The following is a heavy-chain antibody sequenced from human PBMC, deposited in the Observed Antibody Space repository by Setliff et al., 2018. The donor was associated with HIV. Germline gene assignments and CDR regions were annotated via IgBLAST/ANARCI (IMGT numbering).Heavy chain of an antibody. J-gene: IGHJ4*02. CDR3: AKDLVYYDTSGDLDY. V-gene: IGHV3-23*01. Sequence: GWSLRLSCADSGFTFSSYAMSWVRQAPGKGLKWVSSISGSGDFTYYADSVKGRFSISRDTSKNTLYLQMNSLRAEDTAVYDCAKDLVYYDTSGDLDYWGQGTLVTVSS. D-gene: IGHD3-22*01. CDR1: GFTFSSYA. CDR2: ISGSGDFT.